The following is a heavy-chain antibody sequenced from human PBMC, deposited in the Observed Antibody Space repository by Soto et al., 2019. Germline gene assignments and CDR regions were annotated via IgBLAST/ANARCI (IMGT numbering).Heavy chain of an antibody. Sequence: PXGSLILSCAASGFTFSSYWMHWVRQAPGKGLVWVSRINSDGSSTSYADSVKGRFTISRDNAKNTLYLQMNSLRAEDTAVYYCANSGYSYGPIHYWGQGTLVTVSS. CDR3: ANSGYSYGPIHY. CDR2: INSDGSST. V-gene: IGHV3-74*01. D-gene: IGHD5-18*01. J-gene: IGHJ4*02. CDR1: GFTFSSYW.